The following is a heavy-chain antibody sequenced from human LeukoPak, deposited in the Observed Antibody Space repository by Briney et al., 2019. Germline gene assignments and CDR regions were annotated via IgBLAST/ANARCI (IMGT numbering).Heavy chain of an antibody. V-gene: IGHV3-64D*06. CDR2: ISSNGGST. CDR1: GFTFSSYA. CDR3: VKDFSHTMVRGDVDP. J-gene: IGHJ5*02. D-gene: IGHD3-10*01. Sequence: QPGGSLRLSCSASGFTFSSYAMHWVRQAPGKGLEYVSAISSNGGSTYYADSVKGRFTISRDNSKNTLYLQMSSLRAENTAVYYCVKDFSHTMVRGDVDPWGQGTLVTVSS.